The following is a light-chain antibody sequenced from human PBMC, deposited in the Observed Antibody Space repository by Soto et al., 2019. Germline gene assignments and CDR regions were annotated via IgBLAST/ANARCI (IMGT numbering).Light chain of an antibody. CDR2: AAS. CDR1: HDVSTF. V-gene: IGKV1-39*01. CDR3: QQSFNSPT. J-gene: IGKJ2*01. Sequence: IQMTQSPSSLSASIGDRVTITCRARHDVSTFLNWYQQKPGKAPKLLIYAASSLQTGVPSTFSGSGSGTDFTLTISSLQREDIATYFCQQSFNSPTFGQGTKLEIK.